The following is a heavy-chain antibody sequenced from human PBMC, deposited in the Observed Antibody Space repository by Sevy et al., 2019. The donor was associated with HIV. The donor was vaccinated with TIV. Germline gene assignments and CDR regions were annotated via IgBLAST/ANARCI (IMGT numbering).Heavy chain of an antibody. CDR2: ISGSGTRT. V-gene: IGHV3-23*01. CDR1: GFSFDSYG. Sequence: GGSLRLSCAVSGFSFDSYGMTWVRQAPGKGLEWVSGISGSGTRTYYADSVKGRFIISRDNSKITLYLQMNSLRSEDTANYCWAKGGGGHYDPDEIGYYFYYYNMDVWGKGTTVTVSS. CDR3: AKGGGGHYDPDEIGYYFYYYNMDV. D-gene: IGHD3-22*01. J-gene: IGHJ6*03.